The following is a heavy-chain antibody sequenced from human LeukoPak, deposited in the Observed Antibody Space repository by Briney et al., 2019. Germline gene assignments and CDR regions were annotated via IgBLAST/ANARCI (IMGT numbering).Heavy chain of an antibody. J-gene: IGHJ4*02. Sequence: PSETPSLTCSLSSGSISSYYWTWLRQPPGKTLQWIGNVYFNGDTNFNPSLKSRVTISVDTSNNQFSLKLTSVTAADTAVYYCARQFGLMRSYRHLDHWGPGILVTVSA. CDR2: VYFNGDT. D-gene: IGHD3/OR15-3a*01. CDR3: ARQFGLMRSYRHLDH. CDR1: SGSISSYY. V-gene: IGHV4-59*08.